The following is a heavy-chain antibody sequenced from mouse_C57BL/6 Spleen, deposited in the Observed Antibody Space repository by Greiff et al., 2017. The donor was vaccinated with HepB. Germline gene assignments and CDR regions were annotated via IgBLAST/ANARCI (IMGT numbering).Heavy chain of an antibody. V-gene: IGHV1-76*01. CDR1: GYTFTDYY. CDR3: ARGDYGSSYGYFDV. CDR2: IYPGSGNT. J-gene: IGHJ1*03. Sequence: QVQLKQSGAELVRPGASVKLSCKASGYTFTDYYINWVKQRPGQGLEWIARIYPGSGNTYYNEKFKGKATLTAEKSSSTAYMQLSSLASEDSAVYCCARGDYGSSYGYFDVWGKGTTVTVSS. D-gene: IGHD1-1*01.